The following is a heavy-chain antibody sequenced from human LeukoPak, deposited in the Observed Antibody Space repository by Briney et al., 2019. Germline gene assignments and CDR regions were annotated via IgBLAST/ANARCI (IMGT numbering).Heavy chain of an antibody. D-gene: IGHD6-19*01. CDR3: AKAAGSTTYYYYYYMDV. J-gene: IGHJ6*03. Sequence: GESLRLSCVASGFTFSSYAMSWVRQAPGKGLEWLSGINAGGGSTSYADSVKGRLTISRDNSKNTLYLQINSLRAEDTAVYFCAKAAGSTTYYYYYYMDVWGKGTTVTVSS. CDR1: GFTFSSYA. V-gene: IGHV3-23*01. CDR2: INAGGGST.